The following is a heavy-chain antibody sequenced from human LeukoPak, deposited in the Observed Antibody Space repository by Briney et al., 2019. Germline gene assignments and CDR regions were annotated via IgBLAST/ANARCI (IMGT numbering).Heavy chain of an antibody. Sequence: GGSLRLSCAASGFTFSSYGMHWVRQAPGKGLEWVAFIRYDGSNKYYADSVKGRFTISRDNSKNTLYLQMNSLRAEDTAVYYCAKDRWASESYFLGYWGQGTLVTVSS. CDR2: IRYDGSNK. CDR1: GFTFSSYG. CDR3: AKDRWASESYFLGY. V-gene: IGHV3-30*02. D-gene: IGHD1-26*01. J-gene: IGHJ4*02.